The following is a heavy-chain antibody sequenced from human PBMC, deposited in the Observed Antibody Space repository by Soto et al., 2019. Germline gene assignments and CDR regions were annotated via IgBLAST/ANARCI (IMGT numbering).Heavy chain of an antibody. D-gene: IGHD6-19*01. CDR2: ISYDGSNK. CDR3: AKDSQWLVSTLDY. Sequence: QVQLVESGGGVVQPGRSLRLSCAASGFTFSSYGMHWVRQAPGKGLEWVAVISYDGSNKYYADSVKGRFTISRDNSKNTLYLQMNSLRAEDTAVYYCAKDSQWLVSTLDYWGQGTLVTVCS. CDR1: GFTFSSYG. J-gene: IGHJ4*02. V-gene: IGHV3-30*18.